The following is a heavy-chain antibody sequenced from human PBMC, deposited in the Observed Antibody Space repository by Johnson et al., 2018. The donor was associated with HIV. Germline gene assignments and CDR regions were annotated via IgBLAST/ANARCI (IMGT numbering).Heavy chain of an antibody. J-gene: IGHJ3*02. V-gene: IGHV3-30*04. CDR2: LSYDGSNK. CDR1: GFTFSSYD. Sequence: QVQLVESGGGVVQPGRSLRLSCAASGFTFSSYDMHWVRQAPGKGLEWVAVLSYDGSNKYYADSVKGRFTISRDNSKNTLYLQMNSLRTEDTAVYYCATEARGVHGTLRFLEWSDGFDIWGQGTMVTVSS. D-gene: IGHD3-3*01. CDR3: ATEARGVHGTLRFLEWSDGFDI.